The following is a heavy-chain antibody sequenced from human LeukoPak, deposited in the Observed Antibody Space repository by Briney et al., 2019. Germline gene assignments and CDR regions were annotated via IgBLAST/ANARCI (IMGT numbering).Heavy chain of an antibody. D-gene: IGHD3-22*01. J-gene: IGHJ4*02. CDR2: IYHSGST. V-gene: IGHV4-38-2*01. Sequence: SETLSLTCAVSGYSISSGYYWGWIRQPSGKGLEWMGSIYHSGSTYYNPSLKSRVTISVDTSKYQFSLKLSSVTAADTAVYYCARLGVTYYYDSSGSYYFDYWGQGTLVTVSS. CDR3: ARLGVTYYYDSSGSYYFDY. CDR1: GYSISSGYY.